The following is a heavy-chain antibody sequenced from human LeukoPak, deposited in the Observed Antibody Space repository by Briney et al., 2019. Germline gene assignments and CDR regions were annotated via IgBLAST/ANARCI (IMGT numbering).Heavy chain of an antibody. CDR3: AKDGDSENVRGYMGD. CDR2: ISGRGVTT. J-gene: IGHJ4*02. D-gene: IGHD3-10*02. CDR1: GFTFSSYS. Sequence: GGSLRLSCAASGFTFSSYSMNWVRQAPGKGLERVSTISGRGVTTYYADSVKGRFAISSDSSKNTVYLQMNRLRAEDTAVYFCAKDGDSENVRGYMGDWGQGTLVTVSS. V-gene: IGHV3-23*01.